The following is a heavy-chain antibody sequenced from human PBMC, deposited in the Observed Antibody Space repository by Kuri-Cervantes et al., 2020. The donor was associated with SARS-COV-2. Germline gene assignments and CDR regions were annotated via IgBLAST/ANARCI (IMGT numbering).Heavy chain of an antibody. J-gene: IGHJ6*03. CDR2: IYYSGST. CDR3: ARGVGTWIQLRTLDYYYYMDV. CDR1: GGSISSSSYY. Sequence: GSLRLSCTVSGGSISSSSYYWGWIRQPPGKGLEWIGSIYYSGSTYYNPSLKSRVTVSVDRSKNQFSLKLSSVTAADTAVYYCARGVGTWIQLRTLDYYYYMDVWGKGTTVTVSS. V-gene: IGHV4-39*07. D-gene: IGHD5-18*01.